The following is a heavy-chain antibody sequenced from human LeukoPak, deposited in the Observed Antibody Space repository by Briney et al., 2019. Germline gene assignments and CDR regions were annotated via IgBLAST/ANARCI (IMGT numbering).Heavy chain of an antibody. J-gene: IGHJ5*02. CDR1: GGSFSGYY. Sequence: SETLSLTCAVYGGSFSGYYWSWIRQPPGKGLEWIGEINHSGSTNYNPSLKSRVTISVDTSKNQFSLKLSSVTAADTAVYYCARGQRSGVTIFGVVIVFWFDPWGQGTLATVSS. D-gene: IGHD3-3*01. V-gene: IGHV4-34*01. CDR3: ARGQRSGVTIFGVVIVFWFDP. CDR2: INHSGST.